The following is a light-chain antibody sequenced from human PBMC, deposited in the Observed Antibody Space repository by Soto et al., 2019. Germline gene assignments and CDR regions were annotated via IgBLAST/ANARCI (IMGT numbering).Light chain of an antibody. CDR2: YAS. V-gene: IGKV3-15*01. J-gene: IGKJ4*01. CDR3: QQYDDWPVT. Sequence: EIVMTQSPATLSVSPGERATLSCRASQGVRSHLAWYQLQPGQAPRLLIYYASTRATAIPARFSGSGSGTEFTLTISSLQSEDFAIYYCQQYDDWPVTFGGGTKVEIK. CDR1: QGVRSH.